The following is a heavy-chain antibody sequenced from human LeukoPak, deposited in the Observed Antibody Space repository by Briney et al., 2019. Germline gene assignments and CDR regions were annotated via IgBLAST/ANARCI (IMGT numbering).Heavy chain of an antibody. V-gene: IGHV3-21*03. CDR1: GFTFNIYS. CDR2: ISSTSTYL. D-gene: IGHD3-3*02. CDR3: ARANILQESNGLDY. J-gene: IGHJ4*02. Sequence: PGGFLRLSCAASGFTFNIYSMNWVRQAPGKGLEWVSSISSTSTYLNYADSVKGRFTISRDNAKKSMFLQMNSLKAEDTAVYFCARANILQESNGLDYWGQGTQVTVSS.